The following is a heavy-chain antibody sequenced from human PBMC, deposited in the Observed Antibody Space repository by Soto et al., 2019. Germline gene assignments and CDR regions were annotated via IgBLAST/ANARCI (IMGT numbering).Heavy chain of an antibody. D-gene: IGHD5-12*01. CDR3: ARRDGYNFDY. Sequence: EVQLVESGGGLVQPGGSLRLSCAASGFTFCSYAMHWVRQAPGKGLEYVSAINSNGGSTYYANSVKGRFTISRDNSKNTLYLQMGSLRAEDMAVYYCARRDGYNFDYWGQGTLVTVSS. CDR2: INSNGGST. CDR1: GFTFCSYA. J-gene: IGHJ4*02. V-gene: IGHV3-64*01.